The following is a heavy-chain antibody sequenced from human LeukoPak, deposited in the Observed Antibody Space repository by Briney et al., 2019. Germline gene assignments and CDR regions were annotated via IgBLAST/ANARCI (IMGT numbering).Heavy chain of an antibody. J-gene: IGHJ4*02. CDR1: GGSIGSYY. V-gene: IGHV4-59*01. D-gene: IGHD5-24*01. Sequence: PSETLSLTCTVSGGSIGSYYWTWIRQPPGKGLEWIGYIYNSGSTTYNPSRKSRVTISVDTSKNQFSLKLSSVTAADTAVYYCARSRDGYNLDYWGQGTLVTVSS. CDR3: ARSRDGYNLDY. CDR2: IYNSGST.